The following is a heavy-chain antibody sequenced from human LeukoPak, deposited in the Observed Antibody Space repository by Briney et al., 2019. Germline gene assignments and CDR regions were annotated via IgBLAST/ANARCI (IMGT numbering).Heavy chain of an antibody. D-gene: IGHD2-21*01. Sequence: SETLSLTCTVSGGSISSYYWSWIRQPPGKGLEWIGYIYYSGSTNYNPSLKSRVTMSVDTSKDQFSLKLSSVTAADTAVYYCARVPSIAIDAFDIWGQGTMVTVSS. CDR1: GGSISSYY. V-gene: IGHV4-59*08. J-gene: IGHJ3*02. CDR2: IYYSGST. CDR3: ARVPSIAIDAFDI.